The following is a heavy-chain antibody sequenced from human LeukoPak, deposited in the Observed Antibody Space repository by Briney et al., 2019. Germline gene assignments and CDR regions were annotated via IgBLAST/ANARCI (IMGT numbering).Heavy chain of an antibody. J-gene: IGHJ6*03. Sequence: GGSLRLSCAASGFTFSSYAMHWVRQAPGKGLEWGAVISYDGSNKYYADSGKGRFTISRDNSKNTLYLQMNSLRAEDTAVYYCARGIPSYSSSWFGHYYYYMDVWGKGTTVTVSS. CDR3: ARGIPSYSSSWFGHYYYYMDV. D-gene: IGHD6-13*01. CDR2: ISYDGSNK. V-gene: IGHV3-30*04. CDR1: GFTFSSYA.